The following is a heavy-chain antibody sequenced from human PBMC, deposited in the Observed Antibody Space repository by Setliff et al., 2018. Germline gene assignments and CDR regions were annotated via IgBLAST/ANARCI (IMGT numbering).Heavy chain of an antibody. CDR1: GYTFTSYA. CDR2: MNPNSGNT. J-gene: IGHJ6*02. V-gene: IGHV1-8*02. CDR3: ARGGWGSSMDV. Sequence: ASVKVSCKASGYTFTSYAMHWVRQAPGQGLEWMGWMNPNSGNTGYAQKFKGRVTMTRNTSISTAYMELSSLRSEDTAVYYCARGGWGSSMDVWGQGTTVTVSS. D-gene: IGHD7-27*01.